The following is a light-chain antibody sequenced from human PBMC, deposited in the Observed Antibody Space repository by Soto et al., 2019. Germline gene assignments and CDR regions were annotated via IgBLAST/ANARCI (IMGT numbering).Light chain of an antibody. V-gene: IGKV1-6*01. CDR3: LLESNYPLT. J-gene: IGKJ4*01. Sequence: IQMTQSPSSLSASVGDRVTITCRASQGVRDDVGWYQQKPGKAPKLLIYSASTLQSGVPSRFSGSGSGTDFTLPSSGLHPEFFATYYCLLESNYPLTFDGGTKVEIK. CDR1: QGVRDD. CDR2: SAS.